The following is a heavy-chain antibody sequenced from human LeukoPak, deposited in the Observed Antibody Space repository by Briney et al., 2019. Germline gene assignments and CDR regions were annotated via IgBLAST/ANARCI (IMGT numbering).Heavy chain of an antibody. D-gene: IGHD1-14*01. V-gene: IGHV3-23*01. CDR3: AREVWGPEY. Sequence: GGSLRLSCAASGFTFSAYAMSWVRQAPGKGLEWVSGISATAGSADYADSVKGRFTISRDNTKNSVYLQMSSLRAEDTAVYYCAREVWGPEYWGQGTLVTVSS. J-gene: IGHJ4*02. CDR1: GFTFSAYA. CDR2: ISATAGSA.